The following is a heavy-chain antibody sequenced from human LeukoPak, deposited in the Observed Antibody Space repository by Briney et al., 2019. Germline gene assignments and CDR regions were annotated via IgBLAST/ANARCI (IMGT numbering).Heavy chain of an antibody. CDR2: IIPIFGIA. V-gene: IGHV1-69*04. CDR1: GGTFSSYA. J-gene: IGHJ5*02. D-gene: IGHD2-15*01. Sequence: ASVKVSCKASGGTFSSYAISWARQAPGQGLEWMGRIIPIFGIANYAQKFQGRVTITADKSTSTAYMELSSLRSEDTAVYYCARAGYCSGGSCPVSWFDPWGQGTLVTVSS. CDR3: ARAGYCSGGSCPVSWFDP.